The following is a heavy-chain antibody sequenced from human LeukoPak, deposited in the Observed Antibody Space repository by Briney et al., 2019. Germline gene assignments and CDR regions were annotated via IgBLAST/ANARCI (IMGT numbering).Heavy chain of an antibody. J-gene: IGHJ3*02. V-gene: IGHV4-31*03. D-gene: IGHD7-27*01. CDR3: ARHEGTGALDALDI. CDR1: GGSISSGGYY. CDR2: IYYSGST. Sequence: PSQTLPLTCTVSGGSISSGGYYWSWIRQHPGKGLEWIGYIYYSGSTYYNPSLKSRVTISVDTSKNQFSLKLSSVTAADTAVYYCARHEGTGALDALDIWGQGTMVIVSS.